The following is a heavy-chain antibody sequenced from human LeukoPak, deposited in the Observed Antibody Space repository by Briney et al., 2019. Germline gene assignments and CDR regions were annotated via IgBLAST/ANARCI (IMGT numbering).Heavy chain of an antibody. CDR1: GFTFSTYW. Sequence: GGSLRHSCAASGFTFSTYWMHWVRQAPGKGLEWVANIKQDGSERYYVDSVKGRFTISRDNAKNSLYLQMNSLRAEDTGVYYCAGSGWQVYLDYWGQGALVTVSS. D-gene: IGHD6-19*01. V-gene: IGHV3-7*01. CDR2: IKQDGSER. J-gene: IGHJ4*02. CDR3: AGSGWQVYLDY.